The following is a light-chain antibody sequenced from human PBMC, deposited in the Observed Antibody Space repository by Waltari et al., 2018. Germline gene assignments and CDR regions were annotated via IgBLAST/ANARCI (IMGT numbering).Light chain of an antibody. J-gene: IGKJ1*01. CDR3: QHYVRLPAT. CDR1: QSVGRS. V-gene: IGKV3-20*01. Sequence: EIVLTQSPGTLSLSPGERATLTCRASQSVGRSLAWYQQKPWQAPRLLIYGASSRATGIPDRFSGSGSGTDFSLTSSRLEPEDFAVYYCQHYVRLPATFGQGTKVEIK. CDR2: GAS.